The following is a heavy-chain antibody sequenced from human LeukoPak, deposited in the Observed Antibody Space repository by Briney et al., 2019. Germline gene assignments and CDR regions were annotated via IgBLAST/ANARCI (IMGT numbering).Heavy chain of an antibody. J-gene: IGHJ4*02. CDR2: IYYSGST. V-gene: IGHV4-31*02. CDR1: GFTFSSYAMH. Sequence: LRLSCAASGFTFSSYAMHWVRQHPGKGLEWIGYIYYSGSTYYNPSLKSRVTISVDTSKNQFSLKLSSVTAADTAVYYCVAQLLYPYYFDYWGQGTLVTVSS. CDR3: VAQLLYPYYFDY. D-gene: IGHD2-2*02.